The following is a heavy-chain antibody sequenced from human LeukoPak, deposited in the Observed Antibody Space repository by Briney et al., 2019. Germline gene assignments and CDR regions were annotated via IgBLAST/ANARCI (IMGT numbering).Heavy chain of an antibody. J-gene: IGHJ6*03. D-gene: IGHD1-26*01. CDR1: GGSISSYY. CDR3: ARVGGSYFPPYYYYYMDV. V-gene: IGHV4-59*08. Sequence: SETLSLTCTVSGGSISSYYWSWIRQTPGKGLEWIGYIYYSGSTNFNPSLKSRVTISVDTSKNQFSLKLSSVTAADTAVYYCARVGGSYFPPYYYYYMDVWGKGTTVTISS. CDR2: IYYSGST.